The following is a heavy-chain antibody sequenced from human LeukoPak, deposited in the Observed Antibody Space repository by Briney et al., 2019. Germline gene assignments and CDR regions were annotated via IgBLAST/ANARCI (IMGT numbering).Heavy chain of an antibody. D-gene: IGHD6-13*01. Sequence: SETLSLTCTVSGRSISSSSYYWGWIRQPPGKGLEWIGSIYYSGSTYYNPSLKSRVTISVDTSKNQFSLKLSSVTAADTAVYYCARPIFGYSSSWLGGDFDYWGQGTLVTVSS. J-gene: IGHJ4*02. CDR2: IYYSGST. V-gene: IGHV4-39*01. CDR1: GRSISSSSYY. CDR3: ARPIFGYSSSWLGGDFDY.